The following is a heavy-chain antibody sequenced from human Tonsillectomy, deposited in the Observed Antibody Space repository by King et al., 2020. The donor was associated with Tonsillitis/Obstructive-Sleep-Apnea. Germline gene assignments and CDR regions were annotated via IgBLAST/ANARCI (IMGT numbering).Heavy chain of an antibody. CDR1: GGSISSSNW. CDR2: ISHSGST. Sequence: LQLQESGPGLVKPSGTLSLTCAVSGGSISSSNWWSWVRQPPGKGLEWTGEISHSGSTNYNPSLKSRVTISVDKSKNQFSLKLNSVTAADTAVYYCARTVVVPAGSLPGEDYYYSYLDVWGKGTTVTVSS. J-gene: IGHJ6*03. CDR3: ARTVVVPAGSLPGEDYYYSYLDV. D-gene: IGHD2-2*01. V-gene: IGHV4-4*02.